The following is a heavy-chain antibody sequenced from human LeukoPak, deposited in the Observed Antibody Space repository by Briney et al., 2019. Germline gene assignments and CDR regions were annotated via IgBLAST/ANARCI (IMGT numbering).Heavy chain of an antibody. J-gene: IGHJ4*02. V-gene: IGHV4-34*01. D-gene: IGHD3-22*01. CDR1: GGSFSGYY. CDR2: INHSGST. Sequence: PSETLSLTCAVYGGSFSGYYWSWIRQPPGKGPEWIGEINHSGSTNYNPSLKSRVTISVDTSKNQFSLKLSSVTAADTAVYYCARVAPFTYYYDSSGYDDYWGQGTLVTVSS. CDR3: ARVAPFTYYYDSSGYDDY.